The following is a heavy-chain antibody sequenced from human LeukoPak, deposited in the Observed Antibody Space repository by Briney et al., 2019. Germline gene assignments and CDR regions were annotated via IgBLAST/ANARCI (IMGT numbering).Heavy chain of an antibody. CDR1: GGSIGSTSYC. Sequence: SETLSLTCTVSGGSIGSTSYCWGWIRQSPGKGLEWIANIYYSGGTYYNPSLESRVTMSVDTSKNQFYLKLSSVTAADTAMYYCARRRFPGTFDYWGQGALVTVSS. D-gene: IGHD6-13*01. CDR2: IYYSGGT. J-gene: IGHJ4*02. CDR3: ARRRFPGTFDY. V-gene: IGHV4-39*07.